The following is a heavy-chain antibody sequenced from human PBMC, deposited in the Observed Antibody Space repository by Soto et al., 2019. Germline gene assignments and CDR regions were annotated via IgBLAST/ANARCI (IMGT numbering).Heavy chain of an antibody. V-gene: IGHV4-30-4*01. CDR2: IYYSGST. Sequence: PSETLSLTCTVSGGSISGGDYCRSWIRQPPGKGLEWIGYIYYSGSTYYNPSLKSRVTISVDTSKNQFSLKLSSVTAADTAVYYCAPYYGDYGYFDYWGQGTLVTVSS. CDR3: APYYGDYGYFDY. CDR1: GGSISGGDYC. J-gene: IGHJ4*02. D-gene: IGHD4-17*01.